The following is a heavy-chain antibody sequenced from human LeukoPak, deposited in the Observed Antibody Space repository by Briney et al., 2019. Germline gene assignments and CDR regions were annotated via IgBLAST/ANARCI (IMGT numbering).Heavy chain of an antibody. D-gene: IGHD2-15*01. J-gene: IGHJ4*02. CDR1: GFTFSNYG. CDR2: ISYDGNNK. CDR3: AKGVDYCSGGSCPADY. V-gene: IGHV3-30*18. Sequence: PGGSLRLSCAASGFTFSNYGIHWVRQAPGKGLEWVAVISYDGNNKYYANSVKGRFTISRDNSKNTLFLQMNSLRAEDTAVYYCAKGVDYCSGGSCPADYWGPGTLVTVSS.